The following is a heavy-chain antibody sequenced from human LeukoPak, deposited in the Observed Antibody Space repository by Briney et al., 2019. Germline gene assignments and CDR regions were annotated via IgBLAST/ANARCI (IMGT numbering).Heavy chain of an antibody. Sequence: GASVKVSCKASGDTLPELSTHWVRQAPGKGLEWMGGLDPENGEMIYAQKFQGRVTMTEDTSTDTAYMELSSLRSEDTAVYYCATGGQWDLLVYWGQGTLVTVSS. CDR2: LDPENGEM. CDR1: GDTLPELS. J-gene: IGHJ4*02. D-gene: IGHD1-26*01. V-gene: IGHV1-24*01. CDR3: ATGGQWDLLVY.